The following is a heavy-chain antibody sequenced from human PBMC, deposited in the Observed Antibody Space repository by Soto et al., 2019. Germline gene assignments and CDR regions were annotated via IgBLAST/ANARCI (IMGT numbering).Heavy chain of an antibody. V-gene: IGHV3-49*04. CDR1: GFTFGDYA. J-gene: IGHJ4*02. CDR2: IRSKAYGGTT. D-gene: IGHD6-19*01. CDR3: TREIIAVAGTIFPFDY. Sequence: GGSLRLSCTASGFTFGDYAMSWVRQAPGKGLEWVGFIRSKAYGGTTEYAASVKGRFTISRDDSKSIAYLQMNSLKTEDTAVYYCTREIIAVAGTIFPFDYWGQGTLVT.